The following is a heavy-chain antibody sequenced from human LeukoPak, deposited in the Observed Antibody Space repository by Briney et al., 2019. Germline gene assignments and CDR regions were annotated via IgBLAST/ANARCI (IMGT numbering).Heavy chain of an antibody. CDR3: ARGPRTLAAAHYDFWSGYYTIYAFDI. J-gene: IGHJ3*02. D-gene: IGHD3-3*01. CDR2: INPNSGGT. Sequence: ASVKVSCKASGYTFTGYYMHWVRQAPGQGLEWMGWINPNSGGTNYARKFQGRVTMTRDTSISTAYMELSRLRSDDTAVYYCARGPRTLAAAHYDFWSGYYTIYAFDIWGQGTMVTVSS. V-gene: IGHV1-2*02. CDR1: GYTFTGYY.